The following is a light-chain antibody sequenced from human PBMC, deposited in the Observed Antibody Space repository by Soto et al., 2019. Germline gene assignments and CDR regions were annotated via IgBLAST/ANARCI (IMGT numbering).Light chain of an antibody. Sequence: DTVLTQSPGTLSLSPGERATLSCRASQSVSSSYLAWYQQKPGQAPRLLIYGASNRASGLPDGFSGSWSGTDFTLTSSRLAPEDSALYYCQHYGFSLTFGGGTKVEIQ. CDR1: QSVSSSY. CDR2: GAS. CDR3: QHYGFSLT. V-gene: IGKV3-20*01. J-gene: IGKJ4*01.